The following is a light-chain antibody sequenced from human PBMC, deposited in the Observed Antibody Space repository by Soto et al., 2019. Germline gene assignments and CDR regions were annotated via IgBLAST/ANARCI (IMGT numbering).Light chain of an antibody. J-gene: IGKJ5*01. Sequence: EIVMKQSPATLSVSPGERATLSCRASQRLSSNLAWYQQKPGQAPRLLIYGVSTRATGVPARFSGSGSGTEFTLTISSLQSEDFAVYYCQQHYQWPITFGQGTRLEIK. CDR1: QRLSSN. CDR3: QQHYQWPIT. CDR2: GVS. V-gene: IGKV3-15*01.